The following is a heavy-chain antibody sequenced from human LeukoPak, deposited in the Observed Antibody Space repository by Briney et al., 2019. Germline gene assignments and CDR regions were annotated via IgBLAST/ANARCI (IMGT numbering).Heavy chain of an antibody. J-gene: IGHJ1*01. D-gene: IGHD1-26*01. CDR3: ATSIVGLTYDEHFQH. CDR2: IFNGGST. Sequence: GGSLRLSCAASGFAVSSNHMNWVRQAPGKGLGGVEVIFNGGSTYYADSVKGRFTISRDNSKNTLYLQLNSLRAEDTAVYYCATSIVGLTYDEHFQHWGQGTLVTVSS. CDR1: GFAVSSNH. V-gene: IGHV3-53*01.